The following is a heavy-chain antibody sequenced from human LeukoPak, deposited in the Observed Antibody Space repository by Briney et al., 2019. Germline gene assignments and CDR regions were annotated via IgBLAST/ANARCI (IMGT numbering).Heavy chain of an antibody. J-gene: IGHJ6*03. V-gene: IGHV4-4*07. CDR2: IYTSGST. CDR3: AREGGVGSYHYYHMDV. Sequence: SETLSLTCTVSGGSISSYYWSWIRQPAGKGLEWIGRIYTSGSTNYNPSLKSRVTISVDTSKNQFSLKLSSVTAADTAVYYCAREGGVGSYHYYHMDVWGKGTTVTVTS. D-gene: IGHD3-16*01. CDR1: GGSISSYY.